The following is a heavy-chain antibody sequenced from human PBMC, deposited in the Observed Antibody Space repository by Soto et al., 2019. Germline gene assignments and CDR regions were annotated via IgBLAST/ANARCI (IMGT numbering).Heavy chain of an antibody. Sequence: SMRVWYGVAECNFIGYGMHWVSKNPGKGLEWVAVIWYDGSNKYYADSVKGRFTISRDNSKNTLYLQMNSLRAEDTVVYYCARAVAGSTAVDYWGNAPLVTVS. J-gene: IGHJ4*01. V-gene: IGHV3-33*01. CDR1: ECNFIGYG. D-gene: IGHD6-19*01. CDR3: ARAVAGSTAVDY. CDR2: IWYDGSNK.